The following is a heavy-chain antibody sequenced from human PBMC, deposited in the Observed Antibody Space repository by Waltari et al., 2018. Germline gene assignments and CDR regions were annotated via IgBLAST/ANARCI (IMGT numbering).Heavy chain of an antibody. CDR1: GGSISSYY. J-gene: IGHJ6*02. V-gene: IGHV4-59*01. CDR2: IYYSGST. CDR3: ARDGRIGTAMVAGIYYYYGMDV. Sequence: QVQLQESGPGLVKPSETLSLTCTVSGGSISSYYWSWIRPPPGKGLEWIGYIYYSGSTNYNPSLKSRVTISVDTSKNQCSLKLSSVTAADTAVYYCARDGRIGTAMVAGIYYYYGMDVWGQGTTVTV. D-gene: IGHD5-18*01.